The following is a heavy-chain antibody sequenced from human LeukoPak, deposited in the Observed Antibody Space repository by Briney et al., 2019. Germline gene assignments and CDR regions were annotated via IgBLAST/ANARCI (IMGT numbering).Heavy chain of an antibody. V-gene: IGHV3-30*18. Sequence: GGSLRLSCAASGFTFSSYGMHWVRQAPGKGLEWVAIISYDGSNEYYADSVKGRFTISRDNSKNTLYLQMNSLRAEDTAVYYCAKDSAERIQLWFTYYYYYYMDVWGKGTTVTISS. J-gene: IGHJ6*03. D-gene: IGHD5-18*01. CDR1: GFTFSSYG. CDR2: ISYDGSNE. CDR3: AKDSAERIQLWFTYYYYYYMDV.